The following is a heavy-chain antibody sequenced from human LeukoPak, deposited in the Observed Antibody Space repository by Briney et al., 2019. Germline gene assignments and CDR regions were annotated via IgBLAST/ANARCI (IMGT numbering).Heavy chain of an antibody. D-gene: IGHD5-12*01. Sequence: SETLSLTCIVSGGSISRSTYYWGCLRQPPGKEPEWIGSISFSGNTYYNPSLNSRVTISVDTSKNHFSLKLSSVTAADTAMYYCARFSSGYNSYYYYGMDVWGQGTTVTVSS. CDR3: ARFSSGYNSYYYYGMDV. J-gene: IGHJ6*02. CDR2: ISFSGNT. CDR1: GGSISRSTYY. V-gene: IGHV4-39*02.